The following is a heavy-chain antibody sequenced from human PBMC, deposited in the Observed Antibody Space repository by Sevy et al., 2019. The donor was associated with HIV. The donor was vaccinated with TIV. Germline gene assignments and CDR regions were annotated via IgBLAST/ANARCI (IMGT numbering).Heavy chain of an antibody. CDR2: IYPGDSDT. J-gene: IGHJ4*02. D-gene: IGHD2-15*01. V-gene: IGHV5-51*01. CDR1: GYSFTSYW. Sequence: GESLKISCKGSGYSFTSYWIGWVRQMPGKGLEWMGIIYPGDSDTRYSPSFQGQVTISADKSISTAYLQWGSLKASDTAMYYCARPYCSGGSCYSLSTAYFDYWGQGTLVTVSS. CDR3: ARPYCSGGSCYSLSTAYFDY.